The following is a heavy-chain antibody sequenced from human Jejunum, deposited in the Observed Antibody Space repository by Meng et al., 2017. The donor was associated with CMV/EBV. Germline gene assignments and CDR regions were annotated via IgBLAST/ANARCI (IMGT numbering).Heavy chain of an antibody. D-gene: IGHD3-3*01. Sequence: EMPWVRQASGRGLEWVGCISDDGRKKYYTDSVKGRFTISRDNSQNTVYLQMNSLRADDTAIYFCARDPDVLGFLEWPADSTLDIWGQGTMVTVSS. V-gene: IGHV3-30*10. J-gene: IGHJ3*02. CDR3: ARDPDVLGFLEWPADSTLDI. CDR2: ISDDGRKK. CDR1: E.